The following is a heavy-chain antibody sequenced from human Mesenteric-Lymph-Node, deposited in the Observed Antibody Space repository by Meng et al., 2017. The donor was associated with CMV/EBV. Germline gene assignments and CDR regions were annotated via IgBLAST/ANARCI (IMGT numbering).Heavy chain of an antibody. CDR1: GFTVSDYY. J-gene: IGHJ4*02. CDR2: IYSDGRA. CDR3: ARFYGAGSYFLDY. Sequence: GESLKISCAASGFTVSDYYMNWVRQAPGKGLEWVSLIYSDGRAYYGDSVKGRFTISRDESKTTVFLQMSSLRPEDTAVYYCARFYGAGSYFLDYWGQGTLVTVSS. V-gene: IGHV3-66*02. D-gene: IGHD3-10*01.